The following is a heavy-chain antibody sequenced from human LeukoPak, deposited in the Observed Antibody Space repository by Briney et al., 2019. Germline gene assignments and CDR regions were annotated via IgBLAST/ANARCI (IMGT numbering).Heavy chain of an antibody. D-gene: IGHD4-11*01. Sequence: PGGSLRLSCAASGFTVSSNYMSWVRQAPGKGLEWVSVIYSGGSTYYADSGKGRFTISRDNSKNTLYLQMNSLRAEDTAVYYCASGTTVTTNYYYGMDVWGQGTTVTVSS. V-gene: IGHV3-66*01. CDR2: IYSGGST. J-gene: IGHJ6*02. CDR3: ASGTTVTTNYYYGMDV. CDR1: GFTVSSNY.